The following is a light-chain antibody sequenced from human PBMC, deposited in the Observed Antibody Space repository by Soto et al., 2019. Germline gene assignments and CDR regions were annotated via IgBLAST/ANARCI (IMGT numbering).Light chain of an antibody. V-gene: IGLV2-8*01. J-gene: IGLJ1*01. CDR2: EVS. Sequence: QSALTQPPSASGSPGQSVTISCTGTSSDVGGYNYVSWYQQLPSKAPKLMIYEVSKRPSGVPDRFSGSKSGNTASLTVSGLQAEDEADYYCSSYAGSNRVFGTGTKLTVL. CDR3: SSYAGSNRV. CDR1: SSDVGGYNY.